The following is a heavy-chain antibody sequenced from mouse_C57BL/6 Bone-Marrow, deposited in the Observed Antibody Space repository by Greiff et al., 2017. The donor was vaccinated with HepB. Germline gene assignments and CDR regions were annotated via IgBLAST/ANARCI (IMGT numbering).Heavy chain of an antibody. CDR2: ISSGGSYT. CDR1: GFTFSSYG. J-gene: IGHJ4*01. V-gene: IGHV5-6*02. D-gene: IGHD3-3*01. CDR3: ARRGHYYAMDY. Sequence: DVKLVESGGDLVKPGGSLKLSCAASGFTFSSYGMSWVRQTPDKRLEWVATISSGGSYTYYPDSVKGRFTISRDNAKNTLYLQMSSLKSEDTAMYYCARRGHYYAMDYWRQGTSVTVSS.